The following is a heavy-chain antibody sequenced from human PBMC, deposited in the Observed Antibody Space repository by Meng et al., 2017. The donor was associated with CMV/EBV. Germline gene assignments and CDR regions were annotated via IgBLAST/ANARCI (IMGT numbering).Heavy chain of an antibody. CDR1: GYTFTGYY. Sequence: QVHLVQSGAEVKKPGASVKVSCKASGYTFTGYYMHWVRQAPGQGLEWMGWINPNSGGTHFVQKFQGRVTMTRDTSISITYMELSGLRSDDTAVYYCARGIAAAGTWGWFDPWGQGTLVTVSS. J-gene: IGHJ5*02. CDR3: ARGIAAAGTWGWFDP. V-gene: IGHV1-2*02. D-gene: IGHD6-13*01. CDR2: INPNSGGT.